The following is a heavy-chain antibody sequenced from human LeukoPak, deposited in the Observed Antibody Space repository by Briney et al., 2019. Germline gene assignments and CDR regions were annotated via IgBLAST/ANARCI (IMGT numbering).Heavy chain of an antibody. CDR1: GYTFTSYD. V-gene: IGHV1-8*01. CDR2: MNPNSGNT. J-gene: IGHJ5*02. Sequence: GASVKVSCKASGYTFTSYDINWVRQATGQGLEWMGWMNPNSGNTGYAQKFQGRVTMTRNTSISTAYMELSSLRSEGTAVYYCARDVGYYYDSSGIPTWGQGTLVTVSS. D-gene: IGHD3-22*01. CDR3: ARDVGYYYDSSGIPT.